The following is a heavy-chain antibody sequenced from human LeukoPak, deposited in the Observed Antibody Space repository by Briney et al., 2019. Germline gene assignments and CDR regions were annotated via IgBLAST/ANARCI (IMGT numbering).Heavy chain of an antibody. Sequence: GGSLRLSCAASGFTFSSYWMHWVRQAPGKGLVWVSRINSDGSSTSYADSVKGRFTISRDNAKNPLYLQLNSLRDEDTAVYYCARKEGYSYGYYYYGMDVWGQGTTVTVSS. D-gene: IGHD5-18*01. V-gene: IGHV3-74*01. CDR2: INSDGSST. J-gene: IGHJ6*02. CDR1: GFTFSSYW. CDR3: ARKEGYSYGYYYYGMDV.